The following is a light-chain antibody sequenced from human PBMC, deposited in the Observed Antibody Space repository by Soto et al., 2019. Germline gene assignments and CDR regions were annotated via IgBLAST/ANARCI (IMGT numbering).Light chain of an antibody. CDR2: EVS. Sequence: QSALTQPASVSGSAGQSITISCTGTSSDVGSYNLVSWYQQHPGKAPKVMIYEVSYRPSGVSDRFSGSRSGNTASLTISGLQAEDESDYYCSSYTSSTTWVFGGGTKVTVL. V-gene: IGLV2-14*02. J-gene: IGLJ3*02. CDR3: SSYTSSTTWV. CDR1: SSDVGSYNL.